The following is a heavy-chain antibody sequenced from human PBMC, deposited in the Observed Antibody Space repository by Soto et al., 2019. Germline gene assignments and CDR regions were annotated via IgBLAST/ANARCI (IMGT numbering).Heavy chain of an antibody. J-gene: IGHJ3*02. V-gene: IGHV6-1*01. CDR3: AREEECVLVPADTVAFDI. CDR1: GDSVSSNSAA. CDR2: TYYRSKWYN. D-gene: IGHD2-2*01. Sequence: PSQTLSLTCAISGDSVSSNSAAWNWIRQSPSGGLEWLGRTYYRSKWYNDYAVSVKSRITINPDTSKNQFSLQLNSVTPEDTAVYYCAREEECVLVPADTVAFDIWGKGTMVTVSS.